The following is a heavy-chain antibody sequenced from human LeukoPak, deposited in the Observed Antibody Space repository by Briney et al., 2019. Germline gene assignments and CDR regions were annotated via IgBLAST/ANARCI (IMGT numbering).Heavy chain of an antibody. CDR3: AREKMTTITTIDY. D-gene: IGHD4-11*01. CDR2: IYISGTP. CDR1: GDSISTYY. V-gene: IGHV4-4*07. Sequence: SETLSLTCSVSGDSISTYYWTWIRQPAGKGLEWIGRIYISGTPNYNPSLRGRVTMSIDTSMNQLSLKLTSVTAADTAVYYCAREKMTTITTIDYWGQGTLVTVSS. J-gene: IGHJ4*02.